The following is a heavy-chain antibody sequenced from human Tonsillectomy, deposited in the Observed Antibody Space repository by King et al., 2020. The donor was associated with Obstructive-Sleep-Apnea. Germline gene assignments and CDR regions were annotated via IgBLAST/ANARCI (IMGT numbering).Heavy chain of an antibody. J-gene: IGHJ4*02. CDR1: GDSISSYY. D-gene: IGHD3-10*01. CDR3: ARDGGKSRGYYFDY. Sequence: VQLQESGPGLVKPSETLSLTCTVSGDSISSYYWSWIRQPPGKGLEWIGCVYYSGITNYNSSLKSRVTISVDTSKNQFSLKLSSVTAADTAVYYCARDGGKSRGYYFDYWGQGTLVTVSS. V-gene: IGHV4-59*01. CDR2: VYYSGIT.